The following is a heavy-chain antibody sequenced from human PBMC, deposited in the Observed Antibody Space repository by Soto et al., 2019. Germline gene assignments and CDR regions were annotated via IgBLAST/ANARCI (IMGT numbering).Heavy chain of an antibody. CDR2: IYSHGNT. J-gene: IGHJ4*02. V-gene: IGHV4-39*01. Sequence: SVTLSLTCAVSGGPIRNSTYSWGWISQPPGKSLEWIGTIYSHGNTYYNPSLKSRVTISVDASKNQFSLKLSSVTAADTAVYYCARLDTVTTVTFDYWGQGTLVTVSS. CDR1: GGPIRNSTYS. D-gene: IGHD4-17*01. CDR3: ARLDTVTTVTFDY.